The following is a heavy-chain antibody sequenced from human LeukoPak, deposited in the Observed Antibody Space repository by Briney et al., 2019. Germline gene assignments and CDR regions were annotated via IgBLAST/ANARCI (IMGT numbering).Heavy chain of an antibody. D-gene: IGHD5-24*01. CDR3: ARDGSVLGGYNEAWFDP. J-gene: IGHJ5*02. CDR2: ISSSSRYI. V-gene: IGHV3-21*01. CDR1: GFTFSSYS. Sequence: PGGSLRLSCAASGFTFSSYSMNWVRQAPGKGLEWVSSISSSSRYIYYADSVKGRFTISRDNAKNSLYLQMNSLRADDTAVYYCARDGSVLGGYNEAWFDPWGQGTLVTVSS.